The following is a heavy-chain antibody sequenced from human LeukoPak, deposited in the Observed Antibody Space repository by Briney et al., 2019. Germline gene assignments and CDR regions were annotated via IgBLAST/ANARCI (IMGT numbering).Heavy chain of an antibody. CDR2: ISSSGGGT. CDR1: GFTFSSYW. D-gene: IGHD2-21*01. J-gene: IGHJ4*02. Sequence: GGSLRLSCTVSGFTFSSYWMSWVRQAPGKGLEWVSGISSSGGGTYFADSVKGRFTISRDNSKNTLYLQMNSLRAEDTAVYYCAKGTYCGGDCYFFDHWGQGTLVTVSS. CDR3: AKGTYCGGDCYFFDH. V-gene: IGHV3-23*01.